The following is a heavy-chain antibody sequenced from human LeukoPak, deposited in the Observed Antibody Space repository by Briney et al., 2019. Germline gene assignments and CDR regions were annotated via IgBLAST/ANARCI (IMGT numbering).Heavy chain of an antibody. V-gene: IGHV1-2*02. D-gene: IGHD2-8*01. CDR2: INPNSGGT. CDR1: GYTFTGYY. CDR3: ARDPCTLYLCNWFDP. Sequence: ASVKVSCKASGYTFTGYYMHWVRQAPGQGLEWMGWINPNSGGTNYAQKFQGRVTMTRDTSISTAYMELSRLRSDDTAVYYCARDPCTLYLCNWFDPWGQGTLVTVSS. J-gene: IGHJ5*02.